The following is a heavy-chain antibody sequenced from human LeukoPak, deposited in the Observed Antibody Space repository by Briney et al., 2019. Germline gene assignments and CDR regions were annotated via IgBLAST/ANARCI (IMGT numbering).Heavy chain of an antibody. J-gene: IGHJ4*02. CDR1: GFTFSDYN. Sequence: GGSLRLSCAASGFTFSDYNMRWIRQAPGKGLEWVSSISRSGSTKYYADPVKGRFTISRDNSKNTLYLQMNSLRAEDTAVYYCARDLPGGGYWGQGTLVTVSS. CDR2: ISRSGSTK. CDR3: ARDLPGGGY. D-gene: IGHD3-10*01. V-gene: IGHV3-11*04.